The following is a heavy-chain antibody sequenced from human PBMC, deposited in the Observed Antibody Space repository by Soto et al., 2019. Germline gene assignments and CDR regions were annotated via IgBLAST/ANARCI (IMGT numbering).Heavy chain of an antibody. CDR1: GFTFSSYA. Sequence: PGGSLRLSCAASGFTFSSYAMHWVRQAPGKGLEWVAVISYDGSNKYYADSVKGRFTISRDNSKNTLYLQMNSLRAADTAVYYCASLYCSSTSSHRNWFDPWGQGTLVTVSS. V-gene: IGHV3-30-3*01. D-gene: IGHD2-2*01. CDR3: ASLYCSSTSSHRNWFDP. J-gene: IGHJ5*02. CDR2: ISYDGSNK.